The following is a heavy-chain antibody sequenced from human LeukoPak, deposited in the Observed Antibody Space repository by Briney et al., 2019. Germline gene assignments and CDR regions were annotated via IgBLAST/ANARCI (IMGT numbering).Heavy chain of an antibody. Sequence: SETLFLTCTVSGGSISSYYWSWIRQPPGKGLEWIGYIYCSGSTSYNPSLKSRVTILVDTSKNQFSLKLSAVTAADTAVYYCARHPSSGGSCPSPFDPGGQGTLVTVSS. CDR1: GGSISSYY. J-gene: IGHJ5*02. CDR2: IYCSGST. V-gene: IGHV4-59*08. CDR3: ARHPSSGGSCPSPFDP. D-gene: IGHD2-15*01.